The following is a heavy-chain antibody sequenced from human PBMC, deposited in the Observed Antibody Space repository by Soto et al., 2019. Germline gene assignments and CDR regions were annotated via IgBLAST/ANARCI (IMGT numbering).Heavy chain of an antibody. Sequence: PSETLSLTCAVYGGSFSGYYWSWIRQPPGKGLEWIGEINHSGSTNYNPSLKSRVTISVDTSKNQFSLKLSSVTAADTAVYYCARAEYYDFWSGYYHLGYWGQGTLVTVSS. D-gene: IGHD3-3*01. CDR3: ARAEYYDFWSGYYHLGY. V-gene: IGHV4-34*01. J-gene: IGHJ4*02. CDR1: GGSFSGYY. CDR2: INHSGST.